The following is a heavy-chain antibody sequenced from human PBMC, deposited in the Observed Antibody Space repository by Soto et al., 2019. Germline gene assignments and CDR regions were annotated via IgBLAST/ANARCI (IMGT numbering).Heavy chain of an antibody. CDR1: GGTFTSYT. V-gene: IGHV1-69*08. Sequence: QVRLVQSGAEVRKPGSSVKLSCTLSGGTFTSYTITWVRQAPGQGLEWMGRIIPLLNAANYAEKFQDKITITADESTSRAYLELRDLKYEDTAFYYCARILTDGVDYWGQGSLVTVSS. CDR2: IIPLLNAA. CDR3: ARILTDGVDY. J-gene: IGHJ4*02. D-gene: IGHD2-21*02.